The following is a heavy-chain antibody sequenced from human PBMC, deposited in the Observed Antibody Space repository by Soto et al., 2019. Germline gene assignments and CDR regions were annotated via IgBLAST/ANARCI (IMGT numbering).Heavy chain of an antibody. CDR3: ARSYGDYVLRAYYGMDV. J-gene: IGHJ6*02. Sequence: HGESLKISCKGSGYSFTSYWIGWVRQMPGKGLEWMGIIYPGDSDTRYSPSFQGQVTTSADKSISTAYLQWSSLKASDTAMYYCARSYGDYVLRAYYGMDVWGQGTTVTVSS. CDR2: IYPGDSDT. CDR1: GYSFTSYW. V-gene: IGHV5-51*01. D-gene: IGHD4-17*01.